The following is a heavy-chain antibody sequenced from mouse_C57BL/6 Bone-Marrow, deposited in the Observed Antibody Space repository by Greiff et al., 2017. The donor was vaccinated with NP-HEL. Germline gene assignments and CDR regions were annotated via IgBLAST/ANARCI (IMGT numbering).Heavy chain of an antibody. CDR2: IHPSDSDT. CDR3: AINWDVNYFDY. CDR1: GYTFTSYW. V-gene: IGHV1-74*01. Sequence: QVHVKQPGAELVKPGASVKVSCKASGYTFTSYWMHWVKQRPGQGLEWIGRIHPSDSDTNYNQKFKGKATLTVDKSSSTAYMQLSSLTSEDSAVYYCAINWDVNYFDYCGQGTTLTVSS. J-gene: IGHJ2*01. D-gene: IGHD4-1*01.